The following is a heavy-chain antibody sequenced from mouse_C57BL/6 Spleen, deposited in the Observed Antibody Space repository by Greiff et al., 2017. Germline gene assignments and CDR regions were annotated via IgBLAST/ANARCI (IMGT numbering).Heavy chain of an antibody. CDR1: GYTFTSYW. CDR3: ARSRDSSGYYFDY. CDR2: IDPSDSYT. J-gene: IGHJ2*01. Sequence: QVQLQQPGAKLVMPGASVKLSCKASGYTFTSYWMHWVKQRPGQGLEWIGEIDPSDSYTNYNQKFKGKSTLTVDKSSSTAYMQLSSLTSEDSAVYYCARSRDSSGYYFDYWGQGTTLTVSS. V-gene: IGHV1-69*01. D-gene: IGHD3-2*02.